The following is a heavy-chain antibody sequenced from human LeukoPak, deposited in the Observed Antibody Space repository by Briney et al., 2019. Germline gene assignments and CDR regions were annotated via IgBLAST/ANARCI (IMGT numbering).Heavy chain of an antibody. J-gene: IGHJ4*02. CDR3: ARGGFGYSYGDGLDY. CDR2: INHSGST. V-gene: IGHV4-34*01. Sequence: SETLSLTCAVYGGSFSGYYWSWIRQPPGKGLEWIGEINHSGSTNYNPSLKSRVTISVGTSKNQFSLKLSSVTAADTAVYYCARGGFGYSYGDGLDYWGQGTLVTVSS. CDR1: GGSFSGYY. D-gene: IGHD5-18*01.